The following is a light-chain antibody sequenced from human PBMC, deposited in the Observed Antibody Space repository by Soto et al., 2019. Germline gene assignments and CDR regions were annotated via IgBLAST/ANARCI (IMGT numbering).Light chain of an antibody. V-gene: IGLV2-14*01. CDR3: SSYTTSSTLVV. Sequence: QSVLTQPASVSGSPGQSITISCTGTSSDVGGYNYVSWYQQHPGKAPKLMIYDVSNRPSGVSNRFSGSKSGNTASLTISGXXXXXXXXXYCSSYTTSSTLVVFGGGTKLTV. J-gene: IGLJ2*01. CDR2: DVS. CDR1: SSDVGGYNY.